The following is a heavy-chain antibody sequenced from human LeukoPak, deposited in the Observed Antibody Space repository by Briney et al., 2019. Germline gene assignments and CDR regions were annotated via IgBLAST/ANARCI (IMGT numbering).Heavy chain of an antibody. CDR1: GYTFTSYD. J-gene: IGHJ4*02. D-gene: IGHD6-13*01. V-gene: IGHV1-8*01. Sequence: ASVKVSCKASGYTFTSYDINWVRQATGQGLEWMGWMNPNSGNTGYAQKFQGRVTMTRNTSVSTAYMELSSLRSEDTAVYYCARAVRRAAAAILGYWGQGTLVTVSS. CDR3: ARAVRRAAAAILGY. CDR2: MNPNSGNT.